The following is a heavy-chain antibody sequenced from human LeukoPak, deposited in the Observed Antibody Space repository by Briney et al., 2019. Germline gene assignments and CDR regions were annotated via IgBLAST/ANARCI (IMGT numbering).Heavy chain of an antibody. J-gene: IGHJ4*02. CDR3: AKVSSSWSSRDY. CDR2: IRYDGSNK. V-gene: IGHV3-30*02. Sequence: GGSLRLSCAASGFTFSSYGMHWVRQAPGKGLEWVAFIRYDGSNKYYADSVKGRFTISRDNSKNTLYLQMNSPRAEDTAVYYCAKVSSSWSSRDYWGQGTLVTVSS. D-gene: IGHD6-13*01. CDR1: GFTFSSYG.